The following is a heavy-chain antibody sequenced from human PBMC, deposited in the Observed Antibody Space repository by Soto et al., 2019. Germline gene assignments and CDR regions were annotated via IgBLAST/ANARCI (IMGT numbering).Heavy chain of an antibody. V-gene: IGHV3-15*01. CDR2: IKSKTDALIT. CDR1: GFTFSDAW. J-gene: IGHJ4*02. CDR3: TTGSQNIYCRGGSCYFDY. D-gene: IGHD2-15*01. Sequence: VQLVESGGGLVKPGGSLRLSCEGSGFTFSDAWMNWVRQAPGKGLEWVGRIKSKTDALITDYSAPMKGRFTISRDDSKNTVFLQMNSLKTEDTAMYFCTTGSQNIYCRGGSCYFDYWGRGTLVTVSS.